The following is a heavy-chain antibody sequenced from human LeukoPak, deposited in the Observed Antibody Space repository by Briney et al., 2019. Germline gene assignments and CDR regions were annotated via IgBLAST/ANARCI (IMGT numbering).Heavy chain of an antibody. CDR2: IYYSGST. V-gene: IGHV4-30-4*01. J-gene: IGHJ4*02. D-gene: IGHD3-22*01. CDR1: GGSISSGDYY. CDR3: ARGHYYDSSGYYAWYFDY. Sequence: SETLSLSCTVSGGSISSGDYYWSWIRQPPGKGLEWIGYIYYSGSTYYNPSLKSRVTISVDTSKNQFSLKLSSVTAADTAVYYCARGHYYDSSGYYAWYFDYWGQGTLVTVSS.